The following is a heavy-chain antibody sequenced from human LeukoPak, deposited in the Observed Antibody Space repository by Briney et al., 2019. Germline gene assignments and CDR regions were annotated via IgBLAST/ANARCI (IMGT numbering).Heavy chain of an antibody. D-gene: IGHD3-9*01. V-gene: IGHV3-23*01. CDR1: GFTFSSYA. Sequence: PGGSLRLSCAASGFTFSSYATSWVRQAPGKGLEWVSAISGSGGSTYYADSVKGRFTISRDNSKNTLYLQMNSLRAEDTAVYYCAKGSSVVVPAAGLEGGLSYYDILTGYYASNTHYYFDYWGQGTLVTVSS. CDR3: AKGSSVVVPAAGLEGGLSYYDILTGYYASNTHYYFDY. CDR2: ISGSGGST. J-gene: IGHJ4*02.